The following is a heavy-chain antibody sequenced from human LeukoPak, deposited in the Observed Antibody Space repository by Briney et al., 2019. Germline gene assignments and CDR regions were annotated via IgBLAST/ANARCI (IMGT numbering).Heavy chain of an antibody. D-gene: IGHD2-2*01. CDR2: IYTSGST. Sequence: PSETLPLTCTVSGGSISSYYWSWIRQPARKGLEWIGRIYTSGSTNYNPSLKSRVTMSVDTSKNQFSLKLSSVTAADTAVYYCARELYCSSTSCPSQHWGQGTLVTVSS. CDR1: GGSISSYY. V-gene: IGHV4-4*07. J-gene: IGHJ1*01. CDR3: ARELYCSSTSCPSQH.